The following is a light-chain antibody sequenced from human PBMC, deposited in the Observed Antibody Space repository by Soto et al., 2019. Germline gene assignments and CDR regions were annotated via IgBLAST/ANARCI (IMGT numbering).Light chain of an antibody. CDR2: GAS. Sequence: EIVLTQSTGTLSLSPGERATLSCRASQSVSSTYLAWYQQKPGQAPRLLIYGASSRATGIPDRFSGSGSGTDFTLIISRLEPEDFAVYYCQQYAGSPWTFGQGTKVEIK. V-gene: IGKV3-20*01. CDR1: QSVSSTY. J-gene: IGKJ1*01. CDR3: QQYAGSPWT.